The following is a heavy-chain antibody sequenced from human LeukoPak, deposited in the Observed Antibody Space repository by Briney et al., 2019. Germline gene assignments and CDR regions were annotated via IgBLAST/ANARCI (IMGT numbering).Heavy chain of an antibody. J-gene: IGHJ4*02. CDR3: ITGYYFDY. CDR1: GFTFSSYA. Sequence: GGSLRLSCAASGFTFSSYAMSWVRQAPGKGLEWVSAISGSGGSTYFADSVKGRFTISRDNSKNKLYLQMNSLRVEDTAVYYCITGYYFDYWGQGTLVTVSS. CDR2: ISGSGGST. V-gene: IGHV3-23*01. D-gene: IGHD1-14*01.